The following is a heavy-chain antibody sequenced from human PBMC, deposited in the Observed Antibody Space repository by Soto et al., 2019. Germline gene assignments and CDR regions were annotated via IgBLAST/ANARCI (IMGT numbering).Heavy chain of an antibody. CDR3: LRGMNTALGTDY. Sequence: EVQLVESGGGLVQPEGSLRLSCAASGFTFNSHWMHWARQGPGKGLVWVSHINTDGSFTTYADSVKGRFTISRDNAKNTLYLQMNSLSAEDTAVYYCLRGMNTALGTDYWGQGTLVSVSS. V-gene: IGHV3-74*01. D-gene: IGHD3-3*02. CDR1: GFTFNSHW. CDR2: INTDGSFT. J-gene: IGHJ4*02.